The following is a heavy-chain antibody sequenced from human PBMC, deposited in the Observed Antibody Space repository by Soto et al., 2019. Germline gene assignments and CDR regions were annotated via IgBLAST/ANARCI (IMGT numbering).Heavy chain of an antibody. J-gene: IGHJ6*02. CDR3: AKDGTTGGIHYYGMDV. CDR1: GFTFSSYG. CDR2: IGIGGDT. Sequence: AGGSLRLSCEVCGFTFSSYGMNWVRQAPYKGLEWVSTIGIGGDTYYADSVKGRFTISRDNSKNTLFLQMNSLTAEDTALYFCAKDGTTGGIHYYGMDVLGQRTTVAV. V-gene: IGHV3-23*01. D-gene: IGHD1-1*01.